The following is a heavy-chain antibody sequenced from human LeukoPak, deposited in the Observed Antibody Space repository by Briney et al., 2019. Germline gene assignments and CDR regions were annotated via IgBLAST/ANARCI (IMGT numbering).Heavy chain of an antibody. CDR1: GYAFTSYD. V-gene: IGHV1-8*01. Sequence: ASVKVSCKASGYAFTSYDINWVRQATGQGLEWMGWMNPNSGNTGSAQRFQGRVTMTRNTSISTAYMELSSLRSEDTAVYYCARALRVGRYSADYWGQGTLVTVSS. J-gene: IGHJ4*02. CDR3: ARALRVGRYSADY. CDR2: MNPNSGNT. D-gene: IGHD2-15*01.